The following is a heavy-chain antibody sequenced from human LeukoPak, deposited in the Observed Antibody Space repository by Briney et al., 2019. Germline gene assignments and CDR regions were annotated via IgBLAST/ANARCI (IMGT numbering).Heavy chain of an antibody. CDR2: IIPIFGTT. CDR3: ASVWCGPTIHGYFQH. CDR1: GGAFSSYT. D-gene: IGHD1-26*01. V-gene: IGHV1-69*13. Sequence: RASVKVSCKASGGAFSSYTISWVRQAPGQGLEWVGGIIPIFGTTNYAQRFQGRVTISADESTSTAYMELSSLRSEDTAFYYCASVWCGPTIHGYFQHWGQGTLVTVSS. J-gene: IGHJ1*01.